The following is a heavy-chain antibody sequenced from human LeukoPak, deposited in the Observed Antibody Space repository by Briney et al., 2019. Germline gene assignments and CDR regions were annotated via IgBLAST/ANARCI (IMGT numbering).Heavy chain of an antibody. D-gene: IGHD5-18*01. CDR3: ARDQRGFSYSKYYFDY. J-gene: IGHJ4*02. V-gene: IGHV3-33*01. CDR2: IWYDGTNK. Sequence: GGSLRLSCAASGFSFSSYGMHWVRQAPGKGLEWVAVIWYDGTNKYYADSVKGRFTISRDNSKNTLYLQMNSQRAEDTAVYYCARDQRGFSYSKYYFDYWGQGTLVTVSS. CDR1: GFSFSSYG.